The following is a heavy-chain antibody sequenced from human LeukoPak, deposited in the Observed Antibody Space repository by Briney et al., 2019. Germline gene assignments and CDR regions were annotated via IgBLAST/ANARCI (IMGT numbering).Heavy chain of an antibody. CDR2: ISGSGGST. CDR1: GFTFSSYA. CDR3: ARDYMVIDLDF. D-gene: IGHD2-21*01. Sequence: PGGSLRLSCAASGFTFSSYAMSWVRQAPGKGLEWVSAISGSGGSTYYADSVKGRFTISRDNAQNSLYLQMNNLRADDTAVYYCARDYMVIDLDFWGQGILVTVSS. J-gene: IGHJ4*02. V-gene: IGHV3-23*01.